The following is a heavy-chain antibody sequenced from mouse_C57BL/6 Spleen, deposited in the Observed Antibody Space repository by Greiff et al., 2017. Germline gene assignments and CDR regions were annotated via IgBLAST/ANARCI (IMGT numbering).Heavy chain of an antibody. V-gene: IGHV2-5*01. CDR1: GFSLTSYG. CDR3: AKEEENYLGDY. CDR2: IWRGGGT. J-gene: IGHJ4*01. D-gene: IGHD2-1*01. Sequence: QVQLQQSGPGLVQPSQSLSITCTASGFSLTSYGVHWVRQSPGKGLEWLGVIWRGGGTDYNAAFMSRLSITKDNSKRQVFIKMNRLQADDTARYYCAKEEENYLGDYWGQGTSGTVSS.